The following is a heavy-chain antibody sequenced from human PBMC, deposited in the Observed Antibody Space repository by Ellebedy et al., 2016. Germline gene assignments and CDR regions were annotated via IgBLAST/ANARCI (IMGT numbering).Heavy chain of an antibody. CDR2: IYYSGTT. CDR1: GGSISSGGYY. Sequence: SETLSLTCTVSGGSISSGGYYWNWIRQHPGKGLAWIGYIYYSGTTYYNPSLKSRVSISVDTSKNQFSLKLSSVTAADTAVYYCARDKTRWGDPDALDIWGQGTMVTVSS. J-gene: IGHJ3*02. D-gene: IGHD2-21*02. CDR3: ARDKTRWGDPDALDI. V-gene: IGHV4-31*03.